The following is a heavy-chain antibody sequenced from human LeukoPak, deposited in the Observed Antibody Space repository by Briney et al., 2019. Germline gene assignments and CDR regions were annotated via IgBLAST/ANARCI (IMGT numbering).Heavy chain of an antibody. J-gene: IGHJ5*02. V-gene: IGHV4-59*01. CDR2: IHYSGRT. D-gene: IGHD5-18*01. CDR1: GDSISVFY. Sequence: SETLSLTCIVSGDSISVFYWSWIRQPPGKGLEWIGYIHYSGRTNYNPSLKSRVTKSLDTSKNHFSLKLTSVTAADPAVYYCARVSRDTATGYGWFALWGQGSLVTVSS. CDR3: ARVSRDTATGYGWFAL.